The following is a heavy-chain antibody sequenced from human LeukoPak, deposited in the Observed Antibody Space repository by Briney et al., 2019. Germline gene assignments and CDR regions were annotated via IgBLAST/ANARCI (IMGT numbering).Heavy chain of an antibody. Sequence: SETLSLTCTVSGGSISSYYWSWIRQPPGKGLEWIGYIYYSGSTNYNPSLKSRVTISVDTSKNQFSLKLSSVTAADTAVYYGARHPPGDYGELPFDYWGQGTLVTVSS. CDR1: GGSISSYY. V-gene: IGHV4-59*08. J-gene: IGHJ4*02. CDR2: IYYSGST. D-gene: IGHD4-17*01. CDR3: ARHPPGDYGELPFDY.